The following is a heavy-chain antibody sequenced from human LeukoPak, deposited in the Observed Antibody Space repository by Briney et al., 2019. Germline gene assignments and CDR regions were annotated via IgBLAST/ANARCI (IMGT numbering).Heavy chain of an antibody. V-gene: IGHV1-2*06. D-gene: IGHD3-9*01. J-gene: IGHJ4*02. CDR1: EYTFTGYY. CDR2: INPNSGGT. CDR3: ARGSRYFDWSNTDGGVDY. Sequence: ASVKVSCKASEYTFTGYYMHWVRQAPGQGLEWTGRINPNSGGTNYAQKFQGRVTMTRDTSITTAYMELSRLRPDDTAVYYCARGSRYFDWSNTDGGVDYWGQGTLVTVSS.